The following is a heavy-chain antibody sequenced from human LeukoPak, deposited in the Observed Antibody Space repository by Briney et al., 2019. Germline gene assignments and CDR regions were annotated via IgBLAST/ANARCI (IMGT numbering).Heavy chain of an antibody. D-gene: IGHD3-10*01. CDR2: IYPGDSDT. V-gene: IGHV5-51*01. CDR3: ARRVTMVRGVIIYFDY. J-gene: IGHJ4*02. Sequence: GESLKISCKGSRYSFTSYWIGWVRQMPGKGLEWMGIIYPGDSDTRYSPSFQGQVTISADKSISTAYLQWSSLKASDTAMYYCARRVTMVRGVIIYFDYWGQGTLVTVSS. CDR1: RYSFTSYW.